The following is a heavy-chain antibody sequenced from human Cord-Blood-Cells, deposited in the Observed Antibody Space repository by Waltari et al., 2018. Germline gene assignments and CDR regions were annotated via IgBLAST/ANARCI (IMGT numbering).Heavy chain of an antibody. CDR3: AQSINWGNYFDY. CDR2: IKQDGSEK. J-gene: IGHJ4*02. D-gene: IGHD7-27*01. Sequence: EVQLVESGGGLVQPGGSLRLSCAASGFPFSSYWMSWVRQAPGKGLEWVANIKQDGSEKYYVDSVKGRFTISRDNAKNSLYLQMNSLRAEDTAVYYCAQSINWGNYFDYWGQGTLVTVSS. V-gene: IGHV3-7*01. CDR1: GFPFSSYW.